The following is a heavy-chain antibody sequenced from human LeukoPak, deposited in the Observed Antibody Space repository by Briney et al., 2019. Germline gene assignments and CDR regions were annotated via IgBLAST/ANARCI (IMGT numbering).Heavy chain of an antibody. CDR3: ARDTRGYSYGDDAFDI. CDR1: GYTFTSYG. D-gene: IGHD5-18*01. J-gene: IGHJ3*02. Sequence: EASVKVSCKASGYTFTSYGISWVRQAPGQGLEWMGWVSAYNGNTNYAQKLQGRVTMTTDTSTSTAYMELRSLRSDDTAVYYCARDTRGYSYGDDAFDIWGQGTMVTVSS. CDR2: VSAYNGNT. V-gene: IGHV1-18*01.